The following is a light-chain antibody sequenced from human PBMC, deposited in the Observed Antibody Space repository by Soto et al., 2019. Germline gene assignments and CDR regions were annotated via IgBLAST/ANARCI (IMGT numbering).Light chain of an antibody. CDR1: SSDVGSFNL. CDR2: EGN. V-gene: IGLV2-23*01. J-gene: IGLJ3*02. CDR3: CSYAGGSTWV. Sequence: QSALTQPASVSGSPAKSITISCTGTSSDVGSFNLVSWYQQHAGKAPTLIIFEGNKRPSGVSNRFSGSKSGNTASLTISGLQADDEADYYCCSYAGGSTWVFGGGTKVTVL.